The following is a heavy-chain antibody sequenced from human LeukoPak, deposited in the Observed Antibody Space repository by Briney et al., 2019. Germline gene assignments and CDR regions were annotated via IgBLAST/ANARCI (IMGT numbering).Heavy chain of an antibody. V-gene: IGHV3-64*05. Sequence: PGGSLRLSCSASGFTFSRYAMHWVRQAPGKGLEYVSVISSNGGSRYYADSVKGGFTISRDNSKNTLYIQMSSLRVEDTAVYYCVKKADLDIVGVSAAIPGYGMDVWGQGTTVTVSS. CDR2: ISSNGGSR. CDR1: GFTFSRYA. J-gene: IGHJ6*02. D-gene: IGHD2-2*01. CDR3: VKKADLDIVGVSAAIPGYGMDV.